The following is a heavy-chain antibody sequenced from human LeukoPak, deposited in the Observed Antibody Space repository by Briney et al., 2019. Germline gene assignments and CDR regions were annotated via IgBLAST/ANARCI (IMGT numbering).Heavy chain of an antibody. D-gene: IGHD2-2*02. CDR2: IYPGDSDA. J-gene: IGHJ6*02. V-gene: IGHV5-51*01. CDR3: ARHYCSSTNCYRYYYGLDV. Sequence: GESLKISCKGSGYSFTNYRIAWVRQMPGKGLEWMGIIYPGDSDARYSPSFQGQVTISADKSISTAYLQWSSLKASDSAMYYCARHYCSSTNCYRYYYGLDVWGQGTTVTVSS. CDR1: GYSFTNYR.